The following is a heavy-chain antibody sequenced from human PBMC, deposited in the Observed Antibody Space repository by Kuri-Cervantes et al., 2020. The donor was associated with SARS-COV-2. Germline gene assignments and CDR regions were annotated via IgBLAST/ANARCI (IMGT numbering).Heavy chain of an antibody. D-gene: IGHD6-19*01. CDR2: IIPIFATT. CDR3: ARGVSIEVAGFLLPYYYYVMDV. CDR1: GGTFSSYA. V-gene: IGHV1-69*13. Sequence: SVKVSCKASGGTFSSYAISWVRQAPGQGLEWMGGIIPIFATTHYAQKFQGRVTITADESTSTAYMDLSSLRSEDTAVYYCARGVSIEVAGFLLPYYYYVMDVWCQGTMVTVAS. J-gene: IGHJ6*02.